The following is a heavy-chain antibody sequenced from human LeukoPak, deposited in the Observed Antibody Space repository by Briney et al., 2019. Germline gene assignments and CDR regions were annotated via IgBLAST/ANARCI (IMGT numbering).Heavy chain of an antibody. CDR3: AREIWSGTIDY. D-gene: IGHD3-3*01. V-gene: IGHV3-9*01. J-gene: IGHJ4*02. CDR1: GFTFDDYA. CDR2: ISWNSGSI. Sequence: GRSLRLSCAASGFTFDDYAMHWVRQAPGKGLEWVSGISWNSGSIGYADSVKGRFTISRDNAKNSLYLQMNSLRAEDTAVYYCAREIWSGTIDYWGQGTLVTVSS.